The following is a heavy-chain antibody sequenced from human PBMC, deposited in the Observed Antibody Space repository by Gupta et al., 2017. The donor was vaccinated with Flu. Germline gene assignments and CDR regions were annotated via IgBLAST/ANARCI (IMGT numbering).Heavy chain of an antibody. CDR3: ARKGGGHCSGGSCYSFDF. D-gene: IGHD2-15*01. Sequence: GQGLEWMGGIIPVFGPTNSAQKFQGRVTITADESTSTAYMEISSLRSEDTAVYYCARKGGGHCSGGSCYSFDFWGQGTLVTVSS. CDR2: IIPVFGPT. J-gene: IGHJ4*02. V-gene: IGHV1-69*01.